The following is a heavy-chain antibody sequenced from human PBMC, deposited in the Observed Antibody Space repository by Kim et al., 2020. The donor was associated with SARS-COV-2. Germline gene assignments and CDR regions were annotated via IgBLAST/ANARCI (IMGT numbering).Heavy chain of an antibody. J-gene: IGHJ3*01. CDR3: TRDPWGAARGYGAFDV. CDR1: GITFSGSW. Sequence: GGSLRLSCVDSGITFSGSWMAWVRQAPGKGLEWVGNIKPDGSDTYYLDSMKGRFTISRDNAKNSLYLQMNGLRAEDTAIYFCTRDPWGAARGYGAFDVWGQGTTVTVSS. CDR2: IKPDGSDT. V-gene: IGHV3-7*01. D-gene: IGHD6-6*01.